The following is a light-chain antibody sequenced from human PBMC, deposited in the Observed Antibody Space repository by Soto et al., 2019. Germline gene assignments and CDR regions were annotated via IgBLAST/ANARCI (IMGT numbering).Light chain of an antibody. J-gene: IGKJ1*01. CDR1: QSVSSSY. CDR3: QQYGSSPPT. CDR2: GAS. Sequence: EIVLTQSPGTLSLSPGERATLSCRASQSVSSSYLAWYQQKPGQAPRLLIYGASSRATGIPDRFSGSGSGTDFTLTISRLEPEDFAAYYCQQYGSSPPTFGQGTKVDI. V-gene: IGKV3-20*01.